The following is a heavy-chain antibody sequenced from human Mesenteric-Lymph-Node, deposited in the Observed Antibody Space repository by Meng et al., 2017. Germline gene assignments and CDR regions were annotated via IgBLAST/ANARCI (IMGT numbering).Heavy chain of an antibody. V-gene: IGHV1-69*13. J-gene: IGHJ4*02. Sequence: SVKVSCKASGGTFTNYAITWVRQAPGQGLEWMGGIIPLFRTANYAQKFQGRVTITADESASIVYMELSSLRSEDTAVYFCASGKNTWYSSSSFDYWGQGTLVTGAS. CDR1: GGTFTNYA. D-gene: IGHD6-6*01. CDR2: IIPLFRTA. CDR3: ASGKNTWYSSSSFDY.